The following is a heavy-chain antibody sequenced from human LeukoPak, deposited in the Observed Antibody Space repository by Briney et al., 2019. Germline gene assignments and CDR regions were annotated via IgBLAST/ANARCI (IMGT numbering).Heavy chain of an antibody. CDR3: ARTAGGSGRWGDNWFDP. V-gene: IGHV1-2*02. Sequence: ASVKVSCKASGYTFTNSYMHWVRQAPGQGLEWVGWINLNNGGTNHAQKFQGRVTMTSDTSIRTAYMELSSLRFDDTAVYYCARTAGGSGRWGDNWFDPWGQEPWSPSPQ. CDR2: INLNNGGT. D-gene: IGHD3-10*01. J-gene: IGHJ5*02. CDR1: GYTFTNSY.